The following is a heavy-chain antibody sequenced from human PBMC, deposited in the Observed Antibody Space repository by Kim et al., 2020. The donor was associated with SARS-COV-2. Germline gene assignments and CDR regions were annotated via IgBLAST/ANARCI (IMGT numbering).Heavy chain of an antibody. CDR2: ISAGNGNT. CDR3: VTRIAGATDY. CDR1: GYTFTTYA. D-gene: IGHD6-13*01. J-gene: IGHJ4*02. V-gene: IGHV1-3*01. Sequence: ASVKVSCKASGYTFTTYAMHWVRQAPGQRPEWMGWISAGNGNTKCSQKFQGRLTITRDTSATTAYMELSSLRSEDTAVYYCVTRIAGATDYWGQGTLVTV.